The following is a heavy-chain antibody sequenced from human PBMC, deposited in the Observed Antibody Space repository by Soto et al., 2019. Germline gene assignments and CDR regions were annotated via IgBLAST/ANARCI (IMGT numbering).Heavy chain of an antibody. V-gene: IGHV3-23*01. D-gene: IGHD3-16*01. J-gene: IGHJ2*01. CDR3: AKGGDYWYFDL. CDR2: ISGSGGMK. CDR1: GFTFSNYA. Sequence: EVQLLESGGGWIQPGGSLRLSCAASGFTFSNYAMTWVRQAPGKGLEWVSGISGSGGMKYYAHSVKGHFTISRDNSKNTLYLQMNTLRAEDTAVYYCAKGGDYWYFDLWGRGTLATVSS.